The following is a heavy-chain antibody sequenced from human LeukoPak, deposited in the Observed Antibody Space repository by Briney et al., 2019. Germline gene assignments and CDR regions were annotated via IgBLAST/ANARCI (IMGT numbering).Heavy chain of an antibody. CDR3: ARGFSGDYFGSGSYYVFDY. CDR1: GGSISSYY. CDR2: IIYSGRT. V-gene: IGHV4-59*01. J-gene: IGHJ4*02. Sequence: SETLSLTCSVSGGSISSYYWSWIRQPPGKGLEWNGYIIYSGRTNYNPSLKSRVTISVDTSKNQFSLTLSFVTAADTAVYYCARGFSGDYFGSGSYYVFDYWGQGTLVTVSS. D-gene: IGHD3-10*01.